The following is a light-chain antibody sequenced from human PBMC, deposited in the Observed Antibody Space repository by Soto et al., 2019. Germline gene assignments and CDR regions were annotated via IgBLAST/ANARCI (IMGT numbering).Light chain of an antibody. J-gene: IGKJ5*01. Sequence: IVLTQSPATLSVSPGERATLSCRASQTVSSNYLAWCQQRPGQAPRLLIYGASTRAAGIPDRFSGSGSGTDFTLTITRLEPEDSAVYFCQQYTGPPTTLGQGTRLEI. CDR1: QTVSSNY. CDR3: QQYTGPPTT. V-gene: IGKV3-20*01. CDR2: GAS.